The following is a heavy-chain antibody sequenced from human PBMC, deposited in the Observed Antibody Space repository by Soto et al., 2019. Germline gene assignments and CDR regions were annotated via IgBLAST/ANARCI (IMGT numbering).Heavy chain of an antibody. CDR2: ISYDGSNK. CDR1: GFTFSSYG. J-gene: IGHJ2*01. V-gene: IGHV3-30*18. CDR3: AKDVVTTVVTQTGRYL. D-gene: IGHD4-17*01. Sequence: QVQLVESGGGVVQPGRSLRLSCAASGFTFSSYGMHWVRQAPGKGLEWVAVISYDGSNKYYADSVKGRFTISRDNSKNTLYLQMNSLRAEDTAVYYCAKDVVTTVVTQTGRYLWGRGTLVTVSS.